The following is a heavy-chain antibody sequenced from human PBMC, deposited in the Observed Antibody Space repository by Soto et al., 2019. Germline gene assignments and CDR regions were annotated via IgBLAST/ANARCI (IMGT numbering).Heavy chain of an antibody. V-gene: IGHV6-1*01. D-gene: IGHD3-16*02. CDR2: TYYRSKWYN. CDR1: GDSVSSNSAA. CDR3: ARGIFTVGGVIVAFDI. J-gene: IGHJ3*02. Sequence: SQTLSLTCAISGDSVSSNSAAWNWIRQSPSRGLEWLGRTYYRSKWYNDYAVSVKSRITINPDTSKNQFSLQLNSVTPEGTAVCFFARGIFTVGGVIVAFDIWGQGTMVTVSS.